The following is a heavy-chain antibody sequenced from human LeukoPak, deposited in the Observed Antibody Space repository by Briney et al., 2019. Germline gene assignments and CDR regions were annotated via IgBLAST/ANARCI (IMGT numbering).Heavy chain of an antibody. CDR1: GFTFSNYE. J-gene: IGHJ4*02. D-gene: IGHD5-18*01. CDR3: ARDLVQLWSKDY. CDR2: ISSSGRNI. V-gene: IGHV3-48*03. Sequence: GGSLRLSCAASGFTFSNYEFDWVRQAPGKGLEWVSYISSSGRNIYYADSVKGRFTISRDNAKNSLYLQMNSLRAEDTAVYYCARDLVQLWSKDYWGQGTLVTVSS.